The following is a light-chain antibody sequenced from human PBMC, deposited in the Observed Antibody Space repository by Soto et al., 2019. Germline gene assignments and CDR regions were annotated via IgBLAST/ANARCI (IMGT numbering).Light chain of an antibody. CDR3: QQRSNWPPSIT. CDR1: QSVSSN. V-gene: IGKV3-11*01. J-gene: IGKJ5*01. Sequence: IVMTQSPATPSVSPGGRASLKSRASQSVSSNLAWYQQKPGQAPRLLIYDASNRATGIPARFSGSGSGTDFTLTISSLEPEDFAVYYCQQRSNWPPSITFGQGTRLEIK. CDR2: DAS.